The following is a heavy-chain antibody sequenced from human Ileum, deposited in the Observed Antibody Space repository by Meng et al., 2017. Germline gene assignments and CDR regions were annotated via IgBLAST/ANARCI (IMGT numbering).Heavy chain of an antibody. D-gene: IGHD3-3*01. J-gene: IGHJ4*02. CDR3: ASGSGSLDY. CDR2: TYYRSKWYS. Sequence: QVRRRRSGPGLVKPSQTLSLTCALSGGSVSSNIAAWNWIRQSPLRGLEWLGRTYYRSKWYSEYAVSVKSRISITPDTSKNQFSLQMNSVTPEDTAVYYCASGSGSLDYWGPGTLVTVSS. CDR1: GGSVSSNIAA. V-gene: IGHV6-1*01.